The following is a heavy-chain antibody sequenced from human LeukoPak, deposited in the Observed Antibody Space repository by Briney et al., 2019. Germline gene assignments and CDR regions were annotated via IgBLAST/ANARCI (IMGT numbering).Heavy chain of an antibody. CDR1: GFTFSSYG. CDR2: IWYDGSNK. V-gene: IGHV3-33*06. D-gene: IGHD2-15*01. CDR3: AKSPSDIVVQDYFDY. J-gene: IGHJ4*02. Sequence: PGGSLRLSCAASGFTFSSYGMHWVRQAPGKGLEWVAVIWYDGSNKYYADSVKGRFTIPRDNSKNTLYLQMNSLRAEDTAVYYCAKSPSDIVVQDYFDYWGQGTLVTVSS.